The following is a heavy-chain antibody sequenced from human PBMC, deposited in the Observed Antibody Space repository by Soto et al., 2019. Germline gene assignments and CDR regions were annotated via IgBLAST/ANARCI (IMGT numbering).Heavy chain of an antibody. Sequence: QVQLVQSGAEVKKPGSSVKVSCEASGGTFSSYSFSWVGQAPGQGLEWMGRVIPILGMANYAQKFQGRVTITADKSTSTVYMELSSLRSEDTAVSYCARGGAVVVPGAVDRHNWFDPWGQGTLVTVSS. J-gene: IGHJ5*02. D-gene: IGHD2-2*01. CDR3: ARGGAVVVPGAVDRHNWFDP. V-gene: IGHV1-69*02. CDR1: GGTFSSYS. CDR2: VIPILGMA.